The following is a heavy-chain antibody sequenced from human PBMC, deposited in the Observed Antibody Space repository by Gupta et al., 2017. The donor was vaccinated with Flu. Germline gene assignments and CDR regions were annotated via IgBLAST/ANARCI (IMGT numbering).Heavy chain of an antibody. J-gene: IGHJ4*02. D-gene: IGHD2-15*01. CDR3: ARGGTTVRKKGGRSRYYFDY. CDR1: GGSFSGYY. CDR2: INHRGST. Sequence: QVQLQQWGAGLLTPSETLSLTCAVYGGSFSGYYWSWIRQPPGKGLEWIGEINHRGSTNYNPARKSRVTISVDTSKNQFSLKLSSVTAADTAVYYCARGGTTVRKKGGRSRYYFDYWGQGTLVTVSS. V-gene: IGHV4-34*01.